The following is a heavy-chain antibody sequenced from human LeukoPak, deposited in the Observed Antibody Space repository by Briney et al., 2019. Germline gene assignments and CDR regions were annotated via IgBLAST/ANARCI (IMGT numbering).Heavy chain of an antibody. CDR1: GGSISSGGYY. CDR2: IYYSGST. J-gene: IGHJ5*02. V-gene: IGHV4-31*03. D-gene: IGHD6-13*01. Sequence: SETLSLTCTVSGGSISSGGYYWSWIRQDPGKGLEWIGYIYYSGSTYYNPSLKSRVTISVDTSKNQFSLKLGSVTAADTAVYYCASYSSSWYWFDPWGQGTLVTVSS. CDR3: ASYSSSWYWFDP.